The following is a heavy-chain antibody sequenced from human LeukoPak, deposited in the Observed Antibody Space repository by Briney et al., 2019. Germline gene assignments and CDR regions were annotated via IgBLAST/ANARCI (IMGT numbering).Heavy chain of an antibody. Sequence: PSETLSLTCAVSGYSISSGYYWGWIRQPPGKGLEWIGSIYHSGSTYYNPSLKSRVTISVDTSKNQFSLKLSSVTAADTAVYYCARGTSRYSDDFDYWGQGTLVTVSS. CDR2: IYHSGST. CDR1: GYSISSGYY. J-gene: IGHJ4*02. V-gene: IGHV4-38-2*01. D-gene: IGHD2-2*02. CDR3: ARGTSRYSDDFDY.